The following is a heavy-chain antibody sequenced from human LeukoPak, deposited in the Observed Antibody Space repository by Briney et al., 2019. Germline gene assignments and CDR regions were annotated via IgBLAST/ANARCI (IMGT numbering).Heavy chain of an antibody. CDR2: IRYDGKNE. Sequence: RGSLRLSCVTSGFSFTNYGMHWVRQAPGKGLEWVAFIRYDGKNEDYVDSVKGRFTISRDNSKNTLYLHMNSLRVEDTAVYYCGAGIGWADYWGQGTLVIVSS. D-gene: IGHD6-25*01. CDR1: GFSFTNYG. V-gene: IGHV3-30*02. J-gene: IGHJ4*02. CDR3: GAGIGWADY.